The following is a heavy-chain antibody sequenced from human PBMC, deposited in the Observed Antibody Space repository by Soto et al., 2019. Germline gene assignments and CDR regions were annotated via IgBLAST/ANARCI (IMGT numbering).Heavy chain of an antibody. J-gene: IGHJ4*02. CDR1: EGTFNSYA. D-gene: IGHD6-13*01. Sequence: QAQVVQSGAEVRKPGSSVKLSCKASEGTFNSYAIAWVRQAPGQGLEWMGGIIPYYNTLNYAQKFQDRVTITTGASTNAFYMEMSSLRSVDKAVYFWASWASRWCPYFFDSWAQGTLVTVSS. CDR2: IIPYYNTL. V-gene: IGHV1-69*01. CDR3: ASWASRWCPYFFDS.